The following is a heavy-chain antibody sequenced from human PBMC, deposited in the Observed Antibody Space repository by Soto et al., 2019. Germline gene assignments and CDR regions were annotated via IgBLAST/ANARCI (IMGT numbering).Heavy chain of an antibody. Sequence: HPGGSLRLSCAASGFTFSSYGMHWVRQAPGKGLEWVAVIWYDGSNKYYADSVKGRFTISRDNSKNTLYLQMNSLRAEDTAVYYCARDLGATTGLDGMDVWGQGTTVTVSS. D-gene: IGHD1-26*01. J-gene: IGHJ6*02. V-gene: IGHV3-33*01. CDR1: GFTFSSYG. CDR3: ARDLGATTGLDGMDV. CDR2: IWYDGSNK.